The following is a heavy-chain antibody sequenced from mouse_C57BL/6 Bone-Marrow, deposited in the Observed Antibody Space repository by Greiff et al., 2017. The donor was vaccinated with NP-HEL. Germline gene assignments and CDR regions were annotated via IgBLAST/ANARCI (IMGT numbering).Heavy chain of an antibody. J-gene: IGHJ1*03. Sequence: QVQLQQPGAELVKPGASVKLSCKASGYTFTSYWMHWVKQRPGQGLEWIGMIHPNSGSTNYNEKFKSKATLTVDKSSSTAYMQLSSLTSEDSAVYYCARRRLWPLLIFDVWGTGTTVTVSS. CDR1: GYTFTSYW. D-gene: IGHD1-1*02. V-gene: IGHV1-64*01. CDR3: ARRRLWPLLIFDV. CDR2: IHPNSGST.